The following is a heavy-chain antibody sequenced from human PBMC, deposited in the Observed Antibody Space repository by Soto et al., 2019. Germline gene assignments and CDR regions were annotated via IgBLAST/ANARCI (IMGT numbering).Heavy chain of an antibody. J-gene: IGHJ6*02. Sequence: QVRLQESGPGLVQPSQTLSLTCTVSGVSVSGGVSHWGWFRQHSGKGLEWMGYIYSTGSTYYNPSLQSRVSISSDTSQNQFTLRLLSVTAADTAVYYCAGITTFGVVNYGLDVWGQGTKVTVSS. V-gene: IGHV4-31*04. CDR3: AGITTFGVVNYGLDV. CDR1: GVSVSGGVSH. CDR2: IYSTGST. D-gene: IGHD3-3*01.